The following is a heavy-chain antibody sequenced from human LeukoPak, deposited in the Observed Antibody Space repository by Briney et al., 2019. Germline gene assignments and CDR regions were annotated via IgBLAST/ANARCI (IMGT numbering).Heavy chain of an antibody. Sequence: PGGSLRLSCSASGFTFSRYAMHWVRQAPGKGLEYVSGINDNGGRTHYGDSVKGRFSISRDNSKNTLYMQMNSLRAEDTAVYYCAKSHDSSGSDYWGQGTLVTVSS. CDR3: AKSHDSSGSDY. D-gene: IGHD3-22*01. V-gene: IGHV3-64*04. J-gene: IGHJ4*02. CDR1: GFTFSRYA. CDR2: INDNGGRT.